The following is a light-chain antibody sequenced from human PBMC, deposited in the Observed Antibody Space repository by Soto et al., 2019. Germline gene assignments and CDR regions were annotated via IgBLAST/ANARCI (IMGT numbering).Light chain of an antibody. V-gene: IGKV1-12*01. CDR1: HGISSW. Sequence: DIQMTQSPSSVSASVGDRVTITCRASHGISSWLAWYQQNPGKAPKLLIYAASSLQSGVPSRCSGSGSCTDFTLTISSLPPEEFATYDGQQSNSFPHNFGQGTKLEIK. CDR2: AAS. CDR3: QQSNSFPHN. J-gene: IGKJ2*01.